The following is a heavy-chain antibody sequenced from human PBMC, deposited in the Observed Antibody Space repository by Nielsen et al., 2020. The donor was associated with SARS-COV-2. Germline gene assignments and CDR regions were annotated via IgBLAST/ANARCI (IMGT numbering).Heavy chain of an antibody. Sequence: SETLSLTCTVSGGSISSSSYYWGWIRQPPGKGLEWIGSIYYSGSTYYNPSLKSRVTISVDTSKNQFSLKLSSVTAADTAVYYCARLELRNLYYYYGMDVWGQGTTVTASS. CDR3: ARLELRNLYYYYGMDV. J-gene: IGHJ6*02. D-gene: IGHD1-7*01. CDR2: IYYSGST. CDR1: GGSISSSSYY. V-gene: IGHV4-39*01.